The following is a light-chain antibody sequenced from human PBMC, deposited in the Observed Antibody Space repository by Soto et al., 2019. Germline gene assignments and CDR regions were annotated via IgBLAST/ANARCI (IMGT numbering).Light chain of an antibody. V-gene: IGLV2-8*01. CDR3: SSYAGSNNLGV. Sequence: ALAQPPSASGSPGQSVTISCTGTSSDVGGYNYVSWYQQHPGKAPKLMIYEVSKRPSGVPDRFSGSKSGNTASLTVSGLQAEDEADYYCSSYAGSNNLGVFGTGTKVTVL. J-gene: IGLJ1*01. CDR1: SSDVGGYNY. CDR2: EVS.